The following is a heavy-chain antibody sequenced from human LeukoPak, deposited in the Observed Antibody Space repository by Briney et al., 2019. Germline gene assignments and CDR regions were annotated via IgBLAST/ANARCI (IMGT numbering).Heavy chain of an antibody. CDR3: AKEVL. CDR1: GFTFRNYA. J-gene: IGHJ4*02. CDR2: ISGSDHTT. Sequence: PGGSLRLSCAASGFTFRNYAMSWVRQAPGKGLEWVSAISGSDHTTYYADSVKGRFTISRDNSKSTVYLQMNSLRADDTAIYYCAKEVLWGQGTLVTVSS. V-gene: IGHV3-23*01.